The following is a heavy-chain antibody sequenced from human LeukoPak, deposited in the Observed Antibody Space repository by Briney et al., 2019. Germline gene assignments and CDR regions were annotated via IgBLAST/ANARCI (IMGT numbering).Heavy chain of an antibody. CDR2: IIPIFGTA. V-gene: IGHV1-69*01. CDR1: GGTFSSYA. Sequence: SVKVSCKASGGTFSSYAISWVRQAPGQGLEWMGGIIPIFGTANYAQKFQGRVTITADESTSTAYMELSSLRSEDTAVYYCARDPGGWPYNWFDPWGQGTLVTVSS. J-gene: IGHJ5*02. CDR3: ARDPGGWPYNWFDP. D-gene: IGHD6-19*01.